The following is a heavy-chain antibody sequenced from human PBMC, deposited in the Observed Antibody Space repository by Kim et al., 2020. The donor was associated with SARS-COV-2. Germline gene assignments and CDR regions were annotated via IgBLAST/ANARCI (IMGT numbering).Heavy chain of an antibody. D-gene: IGHD5-12*01. V-gene: IGHV3-33*01. CDR3: GGYDLLLRDYYYYGMDV. CDR1: GFTFSSYG. Sequence: GGSLRLSCAASGFTFSSYGMHWVRQAPGKGLEWVAVIWYDGSNKYYADSVKGRFTISRDNSKNTLYLQMNSLRAEDTAVYYCGGYDLLLRDYYYYGMDVWGQGTTVTVSS. J-gene: IGHJ6*02. CDR2: IWYDGSNK.